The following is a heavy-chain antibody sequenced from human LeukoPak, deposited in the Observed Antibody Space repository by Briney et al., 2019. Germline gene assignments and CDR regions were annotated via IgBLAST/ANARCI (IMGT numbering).Heavy chain of an antibody. V-gene: IGHV4-31*03. CDR1: GGSISRGGFY. Sequence: SETLSLTCTVSGGSISRGGFYWSWIRQHPGKGLEWIGYIYYSGSTYYNPSLKSRVTISLDTSKNQFSLRLSSVTAADTAVYYCARDFVVDYGDFSSPYHGMDVWGKGTTVTVSS. CDR2: IYYSGST. D-gene: IGHD4-17*01. CDR3: ARDFVVDYGDFSSPYHGMDV. J-gene: IGHJ6*04.